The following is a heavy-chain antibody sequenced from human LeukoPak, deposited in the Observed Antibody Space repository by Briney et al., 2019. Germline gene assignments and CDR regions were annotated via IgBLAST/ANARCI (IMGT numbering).Heavy chain of an antibody. Sequence: GGSLRLSCAASGFTFNNYAMTWVRQAPGKGLEWVSTISDSVSGGSTYYADSVKGRFTISRDNSKNTLYLQMNSLRAEDTAVYYCAKDRTGYSYGYFLSPWGQGTLVTVSS. D-gene: IGHD5-18*01. J-gene: IGHJ5*02. CDR2: ISDSVSGGST. CDR1: GFTFNNYA. V-gene: IGHV3-23*01. CDR3: AKDRTGYSYGYFLSP.